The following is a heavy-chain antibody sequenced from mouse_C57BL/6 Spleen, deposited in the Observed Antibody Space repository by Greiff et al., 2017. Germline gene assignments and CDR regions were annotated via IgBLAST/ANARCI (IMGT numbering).Heavy chain of an antibody. J-gene: IGHJ4*01. CDR3: ARGVTTGAMDY. D-gene: IGHD1-1*01. V-gene: IGHV1-55*01. CDR2: IYPGRGST. CDR1: GYTFPSSW. Sequence: VQLQQPGAELVKPGASVKMSCKPSGYTFPSSWLTWVKQRPGQGLEWIGDIYPGRGSTNYNEKFKSKATLTVDTSSSTAYMQLSSLTSEDSAVYYCARGVTTGAMDYWGQGTSVTVSS.